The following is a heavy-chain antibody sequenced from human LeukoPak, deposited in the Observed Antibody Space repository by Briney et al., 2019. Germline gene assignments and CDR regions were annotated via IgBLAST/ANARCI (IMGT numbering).Heavy chain of an antibody. CDR2: ISGTGGRT. V-gene: IGHV3-23*01. CDR3: AKEPAGSGWFDP. D-gene: IGHD6-19*01. CDR1: GFTFSSYA. J-gene: IGHJ5*02. Sequence: GGSLRLSCAASGFTFSSYAMSWVRQAPGKGLEWVSAISGTGGRTYCADSVKGRFTISRDNSKNTLYLQMNSLRAEDTAVYYCAKEPAGSGWFDPWGQGTLVAVSS.